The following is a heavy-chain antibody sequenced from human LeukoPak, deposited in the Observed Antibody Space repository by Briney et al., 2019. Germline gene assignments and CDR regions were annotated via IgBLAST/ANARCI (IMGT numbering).Heavy chain of an antibody. J-gene: IGHJ6*02. Sequence: SETLSLTCAVYGGSFSGYYWSWIRQPPGKGLEWIGEINHSGSTNYNPSLKSRVTISVDTSKNQFSLKLSSVTAADTAVYYCASIAVAGTRGYYYYGMDVWGQGTTVTVSS. D-gene: IGHD6-19*01. CDR3: ASIAVAGTRGYYYYGMDV. CDR1: GGSFSGYY. V-gene: IGHV4-34*01. CDR2: INHSGST.